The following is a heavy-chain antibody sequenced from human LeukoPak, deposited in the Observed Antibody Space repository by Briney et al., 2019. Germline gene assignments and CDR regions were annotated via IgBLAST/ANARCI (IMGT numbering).Heavy chain of an antibody. D-gene: IGHD3-22*01. CDR3: ARIREYYYDSSGCDY. J-gene: IGHJ4*02. Sequence: SETLSLSCTVSGGSISSSSYYWGWIRQPPGKGLGWIGSIYYSGSTYYNPSLKSRVTISVDTSKNQFSLKLSSVTAADTAVYYCARIREYYYDSSGCDYWGQGTLVTVSS. CDR2: IYYSGST. V-gene: IGHV4-39*01. CDR1: GGSISSSSYY.